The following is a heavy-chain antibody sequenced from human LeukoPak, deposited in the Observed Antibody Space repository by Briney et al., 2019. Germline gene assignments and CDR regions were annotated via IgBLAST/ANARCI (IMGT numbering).Heavy chain of an antibody. D-gene: IGHD4-17*01. CDR2: IYYSGST. J-gene: IGHJ5*02. CDR3: ARDTAVNWFDP. CDR1: GGSISSGDYY. Sequence: SQTLSLTCTVSGGSISSGDYYWSWIRRPPGKGLEWIGYIYYSGSTYYNPSLKSRVTISVDTSKNQFSLKLSSVTAADTAVYYCARDTAVNWFDPWGQGTLVTVSS. V-gene: IGHV4-30-4*01.